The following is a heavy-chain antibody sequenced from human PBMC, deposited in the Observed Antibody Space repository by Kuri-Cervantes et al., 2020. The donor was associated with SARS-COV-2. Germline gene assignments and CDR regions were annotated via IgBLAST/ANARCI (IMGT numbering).Heavy chain of an antibody. V-gene: IGHV1-69*06. CDR3: AGTSHFGVLYHFDD. D-gene: IGHD3-3*01. CDR1: GCTVSNYT. CDR2: IIPFFLTA. J-gene: IGHJ4*02. Sequence: SVKVSCKASGCTVSNYTVSWVRQAPRQGLEWMGWIIPFFLTADYAQKFPGGVTITEDKSTSTYYMELRNLRPEDTAVYFCAGTSHFGVLYHFDDWCQGTLVTVSS.